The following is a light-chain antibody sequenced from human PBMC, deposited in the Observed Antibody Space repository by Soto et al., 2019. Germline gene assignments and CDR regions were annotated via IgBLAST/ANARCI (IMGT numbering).Light chain of an antibody. CDR1: QSVSSRS. J-gene: IGKJ3*01. CDR2: DAS. V-gene: IGKV3-20*01. Sequence: ETMLTQSPGTLSLSPGERATLSCRASQSVSSRSLAWYQQQPGQAPRLLIYDASSRATGIPDRFSGSGSRTDFSLTIIRVEPEVFAVYYCQQYERGFTFGSGAKLDIQ. CDR3: QQYERGFT.